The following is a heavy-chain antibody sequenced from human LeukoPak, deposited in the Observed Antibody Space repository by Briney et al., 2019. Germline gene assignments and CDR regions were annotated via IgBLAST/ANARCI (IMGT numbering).Heavy chain of an antibody. Sequence: PSETLSLTCTVSGGSISSYYWSWIRQPPGKGLEWIGYIYCSGSTNYSPSLKSRVTISVDTSKNQFSLKLSSVTAADTAVYHCARASFLPSYMDVWGKGTTVTVSS. J-gene: IGHJ6*03. CDR2: IYCSGST. CDR1: GGSISSYY. CDR3: ARASFLPSYMDV. D-gene: IGHD3-3*01. V-gene: IGHV4-59*01.